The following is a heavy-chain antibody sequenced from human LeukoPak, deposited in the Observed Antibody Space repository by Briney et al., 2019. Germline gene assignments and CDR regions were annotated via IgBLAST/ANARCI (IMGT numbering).Heavy chain of an antibody. V-gene: IGHV1-69-2*01. CDR3: ATGEEMATKDAFDI. J-gene: IGHJ3*02. CDR2: VDPEDGET. D-gene: IGHD5-24*01. Sequence: ASVKVSCKVSGYTFTDYYMHWVPQAPGKGVEWMGRVDPEDGETIYAEKFQGRVTITADTSTDTAYMELSSLRSEDTAMYYCATGEEMATKDAFDIWGQGTMVTVSS. CDR1: GYTFTDYY.